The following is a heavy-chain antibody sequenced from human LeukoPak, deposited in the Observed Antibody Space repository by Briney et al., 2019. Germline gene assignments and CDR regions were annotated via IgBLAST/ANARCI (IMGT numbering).Heavy chain of an antibody. CDR2: IKQDGSEK. J-gene: IGHJ6*03. Sequence: GGSLTLSCAASGFTFSSYWMSWVRQAPGKGLEWVANIKQDGSEKYYVDSVKGRCTIPRDNAKNSLYLQMNSLRAEDTAVYYCARGNGLWLGAYYYMDVWGKGTTVTVSS. D-gene: IGHD3-10*01. V-gene: IGHV3-7*01. CDR1: GFTFSSYW. CDR3: ARGNGLWLGAYYYMDV.